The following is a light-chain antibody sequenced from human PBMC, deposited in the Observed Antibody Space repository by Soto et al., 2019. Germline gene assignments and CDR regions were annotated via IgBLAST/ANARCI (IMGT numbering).Light chain of an antibody. CDR3: QQYNNWPYT. J-gene: IGKJ2*01. V-gene: IGKV3-15*01. Sequence: EIVMTQSPATLSVSPGERATLSCRASQSVRSNLAWYQQKPGQAPRLLIYCASTRATGIPARFSGSRFGTEFTLTISSLQSEDFAVYYCQQYNNWPYTFGQGTKLEIK. CDR1: QSVRSN. CDR2: CAS.